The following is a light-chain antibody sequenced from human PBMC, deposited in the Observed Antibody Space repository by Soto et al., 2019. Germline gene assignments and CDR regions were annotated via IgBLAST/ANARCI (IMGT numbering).Light chain of an antibody. CDR3: QQAASFPIT. Sequence: DIQMTQSPSSLSASVGDRVTITCRASQSISSYLNWYQQKPGKAPNLLIYTGSSLQSGVPSRFSGSGSGTDFTLTINSLQPEEFATYYCQQAASFPITVGQGTRLEIK. J-gene: IGKJ5*01. CDR2: TGS. V-gene: IGKV1-39*01. CDR1: QSISSY.